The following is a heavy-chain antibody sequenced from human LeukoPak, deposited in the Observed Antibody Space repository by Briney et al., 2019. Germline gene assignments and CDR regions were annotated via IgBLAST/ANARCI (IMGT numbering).Heavy chain of an antibody. CDR1: GYTFTGYY. Sequence: GASVKVSCKASGYTFTGYYMHWVRQATGQGLEWMGWMNPNSGNTGYAQKFQGRVTITRNTSISTAYMELSSLRSEDTAVYYCARVGSSSPSYYFDYWGQGTLVTVSS. V-gene: IGHV1-8*03. CDR3: ARVGSSSPSYYFDY. J-gene: IGHJ4*02. D-gene: IGHD6-6*01. CDR2: MNPNSGNT.